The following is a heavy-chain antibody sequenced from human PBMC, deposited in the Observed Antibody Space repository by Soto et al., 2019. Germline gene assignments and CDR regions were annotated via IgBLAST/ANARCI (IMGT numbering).Heavy chain of an antibody. Sequence: EVQLLESGGGLVQPGGSLRLSCAASGFTFSSYAMSWVRQAPGKGLGWVSTISDSGGSTYYADSVKGRFTISRDNSKKTLYLQMNSLRAEDTAVYYCAKGGSTVTTNWGQGTLVTVSS. CDR3: AKGGSTVTTN. D-gene: IGHD4-17*01. CDR1: GFTFSSYA. V-gene: IGHV3-23*01. J-gene: IGHJ4*02. CDR2: ISDSGGST.